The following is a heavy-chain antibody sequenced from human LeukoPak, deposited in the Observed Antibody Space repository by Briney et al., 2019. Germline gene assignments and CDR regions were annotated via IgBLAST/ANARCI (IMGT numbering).Heavy chain of an antibody. CDR3: ARSCHGSGCGY. V-gene: IGHV1-18*04. J-gene: IGHJ4*02. CDR1: GCTFTSYG. Sequence: ASVKVSCKASGCTFTSYGISWVRQALGQGLEWMGWISAYNGNTNYAQKFQGRVTMTTDTSTSTAYMELRSLRSDDTAVYYCARSCHGSGCGYWGQGTLVTVSS. D-gene: IGHD6-19*01. CDR2: ISAYNGNT.